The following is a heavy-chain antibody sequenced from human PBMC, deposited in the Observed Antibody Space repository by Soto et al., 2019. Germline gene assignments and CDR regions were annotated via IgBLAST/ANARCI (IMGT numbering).Heavy chain of an antibody. J-gene: IGHJ4*02. V-gene: IGHV1-46*01. Sequence: ASVKVSCKASGYTFTSYYMHWVRQAPGQGLEWMGIIKPSGGRTSYAQKFQGRVTMTRDTSTSTAYMELSSLSSEDTSVYYCARDLSSIQLWPRFDYWGQGTLVTVSS. CDR2: IKPSGGRT. D-gene: IGHD5-18*01. CDR3: ARDLSSIQLWPRFDY. CDR1: GYTFTSYY.